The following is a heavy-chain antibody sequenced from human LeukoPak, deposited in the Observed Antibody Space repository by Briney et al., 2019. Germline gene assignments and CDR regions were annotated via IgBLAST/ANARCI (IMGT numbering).Heavy chain of an antibody. J-gene: IGHJ4*02. CDR3: AREETALGFDY. V-gene: IGHV1-3*01. CDR2: INGGNGNT. Sequence: ASVKVSCKASGYTFTSYVIHWVRQAPGQRLEWMGWINGGNGNTKYSQKLQGRVTITRDTSASTAYMELSSLRSEDTAVYYCAREETALGFDYWGQGTLVTVSS. CDR1: GYTFTSYV. D-gene: IGHD2-21*02.